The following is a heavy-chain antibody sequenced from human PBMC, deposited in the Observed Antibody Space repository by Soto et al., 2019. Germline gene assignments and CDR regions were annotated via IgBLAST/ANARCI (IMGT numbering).Heavy chain of an antibody. Sequence: SETLSLTCTVSGGSISSYYWSWIRQPPGKGLEWIAYIYYSGSTNYNPSLKRRVTVSVDTSKKLFSLRMTSVTAADTAVYYCARIGSGSFQDTFDIWGQGTMVTVSS. V-gene: IGHV4-59*01. J-gene: IGHJ3*02. CDR3: ARIGSGSFQDTFDI. D-gene: IGHD1-26*01. CDR2: IYYSGST. CDR1: GGSISSYY.